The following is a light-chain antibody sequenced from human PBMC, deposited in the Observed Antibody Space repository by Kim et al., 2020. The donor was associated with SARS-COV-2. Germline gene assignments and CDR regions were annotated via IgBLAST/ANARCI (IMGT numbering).Light chain of an antibody. CDR3: LQTYSAPLT. J-gene: IGKJ4*01. CDR2: ATS. CDR1: RDITMF. V-gene: IGKV1-39*01. Sequence: SAYVSDRVTITCRASRDITMFLNWYRQKPGRAPDLLIYATSSLQNGVTTRFSGSGSGTHFTLTINNLQPEDFATYYCLQTYSAPLTFGGGTKVEI.